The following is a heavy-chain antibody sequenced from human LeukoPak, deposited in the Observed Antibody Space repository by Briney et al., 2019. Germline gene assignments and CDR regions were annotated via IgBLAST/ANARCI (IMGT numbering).Heavy chain of an antibody. CDR1: GGSISSSSYY. CDR3: ARSDSKLHFDY. V-gene: IGHV4-39*07. D-gene: IGHD2-15*01. CDR2: IYYSGST. Sequence: TWETLSLTCTVSGGSISSSSYYWGWIRQPPGKGLEWIGSIYYSGSTYYNPSLKSRVTISVDTSKNQFSLKLSSVTAADTAVYYCARSDSKLHFDYWGQGNLVTVSS. J-gene: IGHJ4*02.